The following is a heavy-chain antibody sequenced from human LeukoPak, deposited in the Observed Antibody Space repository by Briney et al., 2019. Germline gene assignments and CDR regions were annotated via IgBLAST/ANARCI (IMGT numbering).Heavy chain of an antibody. J-gene: IGHJ4*02. Sequence: NHGASLKISCKDSGYSFINYWIGWVRPMPGKGLEWVGIIYPADSDIRYSPSFQGQVTISADKSISTAYLHWSSLKASDTAMYYCARRYYEYGSGIYYDDYWGQGTLVTVSS. CDR2: IYPADSDI. V-gene: IGHV5-51*01. CDR3: ARRYYEYGSGIYYDDY. CDR1: GYSFINYW. D-gene: IGHD3-10*01.